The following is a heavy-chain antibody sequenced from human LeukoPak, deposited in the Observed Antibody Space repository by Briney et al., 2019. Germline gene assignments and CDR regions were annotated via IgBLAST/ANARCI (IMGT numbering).Heavy chain of an antibody. CDR2: ISGSGGST. Sequence: GGSLRLSCAGSGFTFSSYAMHWVRQAPGKGLEWVSAISGSGGSTYYADSVKGRFTISRDNSKNTLYLQMNSLRAEDTAVYYCAKDRSTGDHAFDIWGQGTMVTVSS. D-gene: IGHD7-27*01. J-gene: IGHJ3*02. CDR3: AKDRSTGDHAFDI. V-gene: IGHV3-23*01. CDR1: GFTFSSYA.